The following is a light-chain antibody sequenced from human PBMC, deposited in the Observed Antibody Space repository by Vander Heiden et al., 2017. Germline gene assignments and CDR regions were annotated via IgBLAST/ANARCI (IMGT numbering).Light chain of an antibody. CDR2: EDN. CDR3: QSYDISNHLV. CDR1: SVSIASNY. J-gene: IGLJ3*02. V-gene: IGLV6-57*01. Sequence: SVSESPGKTVTIPCTRSSVSIASNYVQWYQKRPGSSPTTVIYEDNQRPSGFPDRFSGSNDSASNSASLTISGLKTEDEADYYCQSYDISNHLVFGVGTKLTVL.